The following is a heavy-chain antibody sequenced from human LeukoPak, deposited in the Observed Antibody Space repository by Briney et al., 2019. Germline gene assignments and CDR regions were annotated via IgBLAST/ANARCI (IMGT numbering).Heavy chain of an antibody. D-gene: IGHD1-26*01. Sequence: ASVKVSCKVSGASLSETSIHWVRQAPGQWLEWMGGFDPEDGESIFAQRFQGRFSLTEDTSTDTAYMELRSLRPEDTAVYYCATADKWEPLDYWGQGTLVTVSS. V-gene: IGHV1-24*01. J-gene: IGHJ4*02. CDR2: FDPEDGES. CDR3: ATADKWEPLDY. CDR1: GASLSETS.